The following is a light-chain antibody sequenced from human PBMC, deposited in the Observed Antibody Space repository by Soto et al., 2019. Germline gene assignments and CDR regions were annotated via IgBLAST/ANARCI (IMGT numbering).Light chain of an antibody. J-gene: IGLJ2*01. CDR3: SSYAGSNLV. V-gene: IGLV2-8*01. CDR1: SSDVGGYNY. Sequence: QSLLTQHPSASGSPGQSVTISCTGTSSDVGGYNYVSWYQQHPGKAPKDMIYEVSKRPSGVPDRFSGSKSGNTASLTVSGLQAEDEADYYCSSYAGSNLVFGGGTKLTVL. CDR2: EVS.